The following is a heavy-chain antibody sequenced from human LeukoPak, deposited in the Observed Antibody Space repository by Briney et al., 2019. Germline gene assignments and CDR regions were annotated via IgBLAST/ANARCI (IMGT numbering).Heavy chain of an antibody. CDR3: ARGGYSSSSHRSSRFHYYYGMDV. Sequence: PSETLSLTCTVSGGSISSSSYYWGWIRQPPGKGLEWIGEINHSGSTNYNPSLKSRVTISVDTSKNQFSLKLSSVTAADTAVYYCARGGYSSSSHRSSRFHYYYGMDVWGQGTTVTVSS. J-gene: IGHJ6*02. CDR2: INHSGST. V-gene: IGHV4-39*07. CDR1: GGSISSSSYY. D-gene: IGHD6-6*01.